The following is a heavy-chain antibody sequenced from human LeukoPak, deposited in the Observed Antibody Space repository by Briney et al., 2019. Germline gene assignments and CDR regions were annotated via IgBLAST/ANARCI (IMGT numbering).Heavy chain of an antibody. CDR1: GFIFSNYA. Sequence: GGSLRLSCAASGFIFSNYAMHWVRQAPGKGLEWVAVISYDGSNKYYADSVRGRVTISRDNSKNMLYLEMNSLRAEDTAVYYCARDYTYCTTASCPIDYFYYMDVWGQGTTVTVSS. V-gene: IGHV3-30*04. D-gene: IGHD2-8*01. J-gene: IGHJ6*03. CDR3: ARDYTYCTTASCPIDYFYYMDV. CDR2: ISYDGSNK.